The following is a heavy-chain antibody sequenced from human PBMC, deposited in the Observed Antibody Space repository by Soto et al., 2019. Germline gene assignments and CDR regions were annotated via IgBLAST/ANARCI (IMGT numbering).Heavy chain of an antibody. CDR2: INPGNGNT. J-gene: IGHJ4*02. CDR3: ARVLRGGTIFGVAHQGNY. CDR1: GYPFSNYG. Sequence: GASVKVSCKASGYPFSNYGIHWVRQAPGQRLEWMGWINPGNGNTRYSRKFQGRVTITGDHSANTAYMEVSSLKSEDTAVYYCARVLRGGTIFGVAHQGNYWGQGTLVTVSS. V-gene: IGHV1-3*01. D-gene: IGHD3-3*01.